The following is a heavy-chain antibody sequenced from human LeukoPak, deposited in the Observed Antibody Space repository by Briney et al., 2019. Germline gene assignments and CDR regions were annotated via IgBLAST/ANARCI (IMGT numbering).Heavy chain of an antibody. J-gene: IGHJ4*02. Sequence: PSETLSLTCAVYGGSLSDDYWSWIREAPGKGLEWIGEIIQSGVTDYNPSLTSRATISIDTSKNQFSLKLNSVTAADTAVYSCARGNRAGYNFDYWGQGALVTVSS. CDR2: IIQSGVT. CDR3: ARGNRAGYNFDY. D-gene: IGHD5-24*01. V-gene: IGHV4-34*01. CDR1: GGSLSDDY.